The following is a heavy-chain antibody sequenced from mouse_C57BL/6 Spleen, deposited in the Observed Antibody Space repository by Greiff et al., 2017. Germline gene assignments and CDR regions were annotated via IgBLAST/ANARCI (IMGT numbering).Heavy chain of an antibody. V-gene: IGHV1-59*01. D-gene: IGHD1-1*02. Sequence: QVQLQQPGAELVRPGTSVKLSCKASGYTFTSYWMHWVKQRPGQGLEWIGVIDPSDSYTNYNQKFKGKATLTVDTSSSTAYMQLSSLTSEDSAVYCCAGGGTMVPFAYWGQGTLVTVSA. CDR1: GYTFTSYW. CDR2: IDPSDSYT. J-gene: IGHJ3*01. CDR3: AGGGTMVPFAY.